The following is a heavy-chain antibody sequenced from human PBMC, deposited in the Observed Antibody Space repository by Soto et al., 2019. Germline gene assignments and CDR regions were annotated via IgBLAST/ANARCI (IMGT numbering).Heavy chain of an antibody. CDR3: ARDVRGYDSSGYYYVPFDY. Sequence: ASVKVSCKASGGTFSSYAISWVRQAPGQGLEWMGGIIPIFGTANYAQKFQGRVTITADESTSTAYMELSSLRSEDTAVYYCARDVRGYDSSGYYYVPFDYWGQGTLVTVSS. CDR2: IIPIFGTA. V-gene: IGHV1-69*13. CDR1: GGTFSSYA. D-gene: IGHD3-22*01. J-gene: IGHJ4*02.